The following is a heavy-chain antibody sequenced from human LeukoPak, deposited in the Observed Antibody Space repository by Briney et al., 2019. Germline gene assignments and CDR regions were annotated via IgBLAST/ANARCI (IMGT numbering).Heavy chain of an antibody. V-gene: IGHV3-33*01. CDR1: EFTFSSYG. J-gene: IGHJ6*02. Sequence: GGSLRLSCAASEFTFSSYGMHWVRQAPGKGLEWVAVIWYDGSKKYYVDSVKGRFTISRDDSKNTLYLQMDSLRVEDTAVYYCARITGMNYVADVWGQGTTVTVS. CDR2: IWYDGSKK. CDR3: ARITGMNYVADV. D-gene: IGHD1-7*01.